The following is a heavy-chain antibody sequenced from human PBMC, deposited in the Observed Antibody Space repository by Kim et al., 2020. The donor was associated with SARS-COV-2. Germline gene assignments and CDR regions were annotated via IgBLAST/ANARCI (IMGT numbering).Heavy chain of an antibody. CDR3: ASGGYSYGYPSSGAFDI. D-gene: IGHD5-18*01. V-gene: IGHV3-30*01. J-gene: IGHJ3*02. Sequence: VTGRFTISRDNSKNTLYLQMNSLRAEDTAVYYCASGGYSYGYPSSGAFDIWRQGTMVTVSS.